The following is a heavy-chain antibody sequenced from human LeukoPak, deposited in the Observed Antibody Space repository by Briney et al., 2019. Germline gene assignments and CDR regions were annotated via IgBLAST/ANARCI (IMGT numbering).Heavy chain of an antibody. V-gene: IGHV4-34*01. J-gene: IGHJ4*02. CDR3: ARGRWFGELLWNY. Sequence: SETLTLTCAVYGGSFSGYYWRWIRQPPGKGLEWIGEINHSGSTNYNPALKSRVTISVDTSKTQFSLKLSSVTAADTAVYYCARGRWFGELLWNYWGQGTLVTVSS. D-gene: IGHD3-10*01. CDR1: GGSFSGYY. CDR2: INHSGST.